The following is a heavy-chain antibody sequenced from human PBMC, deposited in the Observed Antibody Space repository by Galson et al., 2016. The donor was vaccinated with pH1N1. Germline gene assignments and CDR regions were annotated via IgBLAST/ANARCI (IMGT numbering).Heavy chain of an antibody. CDR2: IHESGNA. D-gene: IGHD4-23*01. J-gene: IGHJ4*02. CDR1: GESFNNFY. Sequence: ETLSLTCAVYGESFNNFYWSWIRQPPGKGLEWIGTIHESGNANYNTSLQSRVRISIDTSTKHFTLKLPTVTATDTAMFYCARMFDERLSGDDSGVFDYWGQGILVTVSS. V-gene: IGHV4-34*01. CDR3: ARMFDERLSGDDSGVFDY.